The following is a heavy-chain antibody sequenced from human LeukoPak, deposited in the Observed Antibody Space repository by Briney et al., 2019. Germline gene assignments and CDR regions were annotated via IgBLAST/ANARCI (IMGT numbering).Heavy chain of an antibody. CDR3: AKDRGLYSSSFTTSLDY. J-gene: IGHJ4*02. Sequence: PGGSLRLSCAASGFTLSSYGMHWVRQAPGKGLEGVAFIRYDGSNKYYADSVKGRFSISRDNSKNTLYLQMNSLSAENTAVYYCAKDRGLYSSSFTTSLDYWGQGTLVTVSS. D-gene: IGHD6-6*01. CDR2: IRYDGSNK. CDR1: GFTLSSYG. V-gene: IGHV3-30*02.